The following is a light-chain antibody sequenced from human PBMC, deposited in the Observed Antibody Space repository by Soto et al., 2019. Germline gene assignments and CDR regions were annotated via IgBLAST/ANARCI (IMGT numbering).Light chain of an antibody. CDR1: ESISRH. V-gene: IGKV1-39*01. Sequence: DIQMTQSPSSLPASVGDRVTITCRASESISRHLNWYQQKPGKAPNLLIYAASSLQNGVPSRFSGSGSGTDFTLTISNLQPEDFATYYCQQSYSTLSITFGQGTRLEIK. J-gene: IGKJ5*01. CDR3: QQSYSTLSIT. CDR2: AAS.